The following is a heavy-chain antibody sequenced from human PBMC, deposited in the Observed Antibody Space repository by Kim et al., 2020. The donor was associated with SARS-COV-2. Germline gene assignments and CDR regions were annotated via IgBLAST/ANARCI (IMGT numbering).Heavy chain of an antibody. CDR3: AKEGSSSWYYFDY. V-gene: IGHV3-23*01. D-gene: IGHD6-13*01. CDR1: GFTFSNYA. Sequence: WGSLRLSCAASGFTFSNYAMSWVRQAPGKGLEWVSVISGSGGSTYYADSVKGRFTISRDNSKNTLYLQMNSLRAEDTAVYYCAKEGSSSWYYFDYWGQGTLVTVSS. J-gene: IGHJ4*02. CDR2: ISGSGGST.